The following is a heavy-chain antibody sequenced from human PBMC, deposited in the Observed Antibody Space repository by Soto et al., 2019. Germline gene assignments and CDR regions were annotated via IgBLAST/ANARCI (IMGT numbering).Heavy chain of an antibody. Sequence: GGSLRLSCAASGFTFSSYGMHWVRQAPGKGLEWVAVISYDGSNKYYADSVKGRFTISRDNSKNTLYLQMNSLRAEDTAVYYCAKDGSAAGRRHDYGDLRPPYYFDYWGQGTLVTVSS. CDR2: ISYDGSNK. V-gene: IGHV3-30*18. CDR1: GFTFSSYG. D-gene: IGHD4-17*01. CDR3: AKDGSAAGRRHDYGDLRPPYYFDY. J-gene: IGHJ4*02.